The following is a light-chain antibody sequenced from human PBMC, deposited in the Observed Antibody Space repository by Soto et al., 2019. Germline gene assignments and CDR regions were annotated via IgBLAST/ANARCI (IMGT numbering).Light chain of an antibody. CDR3: SSYTSSTTRV. J-gene: IGLJ3*02. V-gene: IGLV2-14*01. Sequence: VLTQPASVSGSPGQSITISCTGTSSDVGGYNYVSWYQQHPGKAPKVMIYEVTNRPSGVSNRFSGSKSGNTASLTISGLQAEDEADYYCSSYTSSTTRVFGGGTKVTVL. CDR2: EVT. CDR1: SSDVGGYNY.